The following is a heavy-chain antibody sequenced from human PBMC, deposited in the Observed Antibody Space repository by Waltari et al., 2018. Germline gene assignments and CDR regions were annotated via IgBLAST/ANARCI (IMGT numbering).Heavy chain of an antibody. CDR3: ARHVSGPTRAAFDV. Sequence: VQLVESGGGLIQPGRSLRLSCAASGFTFRSYGMHWVRQAPGKGLEWVSNIPLGTNANYAESVRGRFTISRDNSKDTLYLQMNSLRVEDTAVYFCARHVSGPTRAAFDVWGQGTMVTVSP. D-gene: IGHD6-19*01. CDR1: GFTFRSYG. J-gene: IGHJ3*01. CDR2: IPLGTNA. V-gene: IGHV3-30*03.